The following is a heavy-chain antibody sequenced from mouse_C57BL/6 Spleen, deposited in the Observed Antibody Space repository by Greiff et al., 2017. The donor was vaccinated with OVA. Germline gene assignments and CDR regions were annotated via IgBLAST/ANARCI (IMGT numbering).Heavy chain of an antibody. J-gene: IGHJ3*01. CDR1: GYTFTSYW. CDR2: IYPGSGST. V-gene: IGHV1-55*01. CDR3: ARSGLRHWFAY. D-gene: IGHD1-2*01. Sequence: QVQLQQSGAELVKPGASVKMSCKASGYTFTSYWITWVKQRPGQGLEWIGDIYPGSGSTNYNEKFKSKATLTVDTSSSTAYMQRSSLTSEDSAVYYCARSGLRHWFAYWGQGTLVTVSA.